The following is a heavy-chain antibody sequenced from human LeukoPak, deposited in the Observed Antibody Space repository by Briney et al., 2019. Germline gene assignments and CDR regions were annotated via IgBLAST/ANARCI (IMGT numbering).Heavy chain of an antibody. CDR1: GFTVSSNY. CDR2: IYSGSST. D-gene: IGHD4-17*01. V-gene: IGHV3-66*01. CDR3: ARVDYGDYCFDY. Sequence: GGSLRLSCSASGFTVSSNYMRWGRQAPGKGLKGVFVIYSGSSTYYADSVKGRFTISRDNSKNTLYLQMNSLRDEDTAVYYCARVDYGDYCFDYWGQGTLVTVSS. J-gene: IGHJ4*02.